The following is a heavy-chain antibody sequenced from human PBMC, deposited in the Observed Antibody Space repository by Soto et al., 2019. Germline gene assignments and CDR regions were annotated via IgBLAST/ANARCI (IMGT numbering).Heavy chain of an antibody. CDR1: GGSISSSSYY. CDR2: IYYSGST. J-gene: IGHJ5*02. V-gene: IGHV4-39*01. D-gene: IGHD6-13*01. CDR3: ARLRGPAAGPMYNWFDP. Sequence: PSETLSLTCTVSGGSISSSSYYWGWIRQPPGKGLEWIGSIYYSGSTYYNPSLKSRVTISVDTSKNQFSLKLSSVTAADTAVYYCARLRGPAAGPMYNWFDPWGQGTRVTVSS.